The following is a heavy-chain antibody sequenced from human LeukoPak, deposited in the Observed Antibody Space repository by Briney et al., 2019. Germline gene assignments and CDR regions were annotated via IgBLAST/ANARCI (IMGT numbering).Heavy chain of an antibody. D-gene: IGHD6-6*01. V-gene: IGHV4-38-2*01. CDR2: LYHSGNT. CDR3: ARGYSSSSFHFDY. CDR1: GYSISSGYY. Sequence: PSETLSLTCAVSGYSISSGYYWGWIRQPPGKGLEWIGSLYHSGNTYHNPSLKSRVTISEDSSKNQFSLKLRSVTAADTAAYYCARGYSSSSFHFDYWGQGTLVTVSS. J-gene: IGHJ4*02.